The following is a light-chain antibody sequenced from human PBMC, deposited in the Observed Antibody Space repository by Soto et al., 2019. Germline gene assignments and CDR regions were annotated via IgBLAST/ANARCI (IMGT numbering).Light chain of an antibody. J-gene: IGKJ1*01. V-gene: IGKV3-11*01. CDR2: DAS. CDR1: QTVRTY. CDR3: QQRNIWPRS. Sequence: EIVLTQSPATLSLSPGERATLSCRASQTVRTYLAWYQQKPGQILRLLIYDASSRATGIPARFSGSGSGTDFTLTIESLEPEDFAVYYCQQRNIWPRSFGQGTKVEI.